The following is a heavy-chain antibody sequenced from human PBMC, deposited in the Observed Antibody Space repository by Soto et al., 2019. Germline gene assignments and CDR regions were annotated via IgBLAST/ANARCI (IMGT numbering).Heavy chain of an antibody. J-gene: IGHJ4*02. CDR3: ARSYDSSGFYYVY. D-gene: IGHD3-22*01. V-gene: IGHV1-2*04. CDR2: INPNTGGT. Sequence: ASVKVSCKASGYTFTGYYMHWVRQAPGQGLEWMGWINPNTGGTNYAQKFQGWVTMTRDTSISTAYMELSRLRSDDTAVYYCARSYDSSGFYYVYGGQGPLVTVPS. CDR1: GYTFTGYY.